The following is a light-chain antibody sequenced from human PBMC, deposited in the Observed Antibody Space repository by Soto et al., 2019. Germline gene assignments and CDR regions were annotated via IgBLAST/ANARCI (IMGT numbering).Light chain of an antibody. J-gene: IGKJ1*01. CDR1: QSVSSY. CDR2: DAS. CDR3: QQSYSTPWT. Sequence: EIVLTQSPGTLSLSPGERATLSCRASQSVSSYLAWYQQKGGQAPRLLIYDASNRATGIPARFSGSGSGTDFTLTISRLEPEDFAVYYCQQSYSTPWTFGQGTKVEIK. V-gene: IGKV3-11*01.